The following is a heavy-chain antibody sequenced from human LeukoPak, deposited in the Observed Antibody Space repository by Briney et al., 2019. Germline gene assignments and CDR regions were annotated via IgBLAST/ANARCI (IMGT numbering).Heavy chain of an antibody. Sequence: SETLSLTCSVSGGSVSSGSYYWSWIRQPPGKGLEWIGYIYYSGSTNYNPSLKSRVTISVDTSKNQFSLKLSSVTAADTAVYYCARKRDQGYFDYWGQGTLVTVSS. CDR3: ARKRDQGYFDY. J-gene: IGHJ4*02. D-gene: IGHD2-2*01. CDR2: IYYSGST. V-gene: IGHV4-61*01. CDR1: GGSVSSGSYY.